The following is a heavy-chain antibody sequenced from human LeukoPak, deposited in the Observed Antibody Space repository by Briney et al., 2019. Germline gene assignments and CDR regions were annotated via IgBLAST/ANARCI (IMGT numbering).Heavy chain of an antibody. CDR3: AKRGVVIRVILVGFHKEAYYFDS. Sequence: GGSLRLSCAVSGITLSNYGMSWVRQAPGKGLEWVAGISDSGGRTTYADSVKGRFTISRDNPKNTLYLQMNSLRAEDTAVYFCAKRGVVIRVILVGFHKEAYYFDSWGQGALVTVPS. CDR1: GITLSNYG. J-gene: IGHJ4*02. V-gene: IGHV3-23*01. D-gene: IGHD3-22*01. CDR2: ISDSGGRT.